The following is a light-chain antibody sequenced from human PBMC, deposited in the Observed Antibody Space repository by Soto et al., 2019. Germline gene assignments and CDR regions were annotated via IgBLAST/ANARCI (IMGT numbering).Light chain of an antibody. V-gene: IGKV3-20*01. CDR1: QSVSSSY. CDR2: GAS. J-gene: IGKJ1*01. Sequence: EIVLTQSPGTLSLYQGERATLSCRASQSVSSSYLAWYQQKPGQAPRLLIYGASSRATGIPDRFSGSGSGTDFTLTISRLEPEDFAVYYCQQYCSSRTFGQGTKVDIK. CDR3: QQYCSSRT.